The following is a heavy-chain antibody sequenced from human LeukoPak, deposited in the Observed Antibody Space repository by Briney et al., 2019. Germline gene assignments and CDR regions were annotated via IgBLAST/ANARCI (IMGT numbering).Heavy chain of an antibody. J-gene: IGHJ4*02. CDR3: ARYYYDSSGYWYYFDY. D-gene: IGHD3-22*01. Sequence: GESLKISCKGSGYIFTSYWISWVRQMPAKGLEWMGRIDPSDSYTNYSPSFQGHVTISADKSISTAYLQWSSLKASDTAMYYCARYYYDSSGYWYYFDYWGQGTLVTVSS. V-gene: IGHV5-10-1*01. CDR1: GYIFTSYW. CDR2: IDPSDSYT.